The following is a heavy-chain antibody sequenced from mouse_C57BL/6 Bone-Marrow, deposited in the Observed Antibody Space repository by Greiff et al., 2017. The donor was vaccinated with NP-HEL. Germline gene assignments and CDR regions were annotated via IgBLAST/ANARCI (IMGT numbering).Heavy chain of an antibody. CDR1: GYTFTSYD. Sequence: VKVVESGPELVKPGASVKLSCKASGYTFTSYDINWVKQRPGQGLEWIGWIYPRDGSTKYNEKFKGKATLTVDTSSSTAYMELHSLTSEDSAVDFCARGTAQAKAWFAYWGQGTLVTVSA. J-gene: IGHJ3*01. CDR3: ARGTAQAKAWFAY. D-gene: IGHD3-2*02. CDR2: IYPRDGST. V-gene: IGHV1-85*01.